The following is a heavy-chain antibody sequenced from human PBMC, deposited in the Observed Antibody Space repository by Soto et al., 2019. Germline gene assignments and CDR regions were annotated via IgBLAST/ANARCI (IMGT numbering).Heavy chain of an antibody. CDR1: GFTFSNYW. CDR3: TRDRSGTMLF. D-gene: IGHD1-7*01. J-gene: IGHJ4*02. V-gene: IGHV3-7*01. CDR2: MNQDGSER. Sequence: EVQLVESGGGLVQPGGSLRLSCTASGFTFSNYWMSWVRQAPGAGLEWVANMNQDGSERDYVDSVKGRFTISRDNAKNSLYLQVSSLRAEATAIYYCTRDRSGTMLFWGQGTLVTVSS.